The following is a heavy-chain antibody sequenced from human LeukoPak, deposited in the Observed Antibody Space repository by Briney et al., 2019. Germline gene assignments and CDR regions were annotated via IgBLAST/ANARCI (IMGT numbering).Heavy chain of an antibody. V-gene: IGHV3-13*01. CDR2: IGPGGDT. J-gene: IGHJ4*02. CDR3: ARGRSSGYNVFDY. D-gene: IGHD3-22*01. CDR1: GCSFSRYD. Sequence: SGGSLRLSCAISGCSFSRYDMHWVRQITGKGLEWVSGIGPGGDTYYPDSVKGRFTISRENAKNSLYLQMNSLRAEGTAVYYCARGRSSGYNVFDYWGQGTLVAVSS.